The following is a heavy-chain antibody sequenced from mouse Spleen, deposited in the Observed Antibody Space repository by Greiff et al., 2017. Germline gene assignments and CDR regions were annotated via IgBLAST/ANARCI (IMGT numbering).Heavy chain of an antibody. D-gene: IGHD1-1*01. V-gene: IGHV5-6-2*01. CDR3: ARDEDYDWFAY. Sequence: EVKVVESGGGLVKPGGSLKLSCAASGFTFSSYAMSWVRQTPEKRLEWVAAINSNGGSTYYPDTVKDRFTISRDNAKNTLYLQMSSLRSEDTALYYCARDEDYDWFAYWGQGTLVTVSA. CDR2: INSNGGST. CDR1: GFTFSSYA. J-gene: IGHJ3*01.